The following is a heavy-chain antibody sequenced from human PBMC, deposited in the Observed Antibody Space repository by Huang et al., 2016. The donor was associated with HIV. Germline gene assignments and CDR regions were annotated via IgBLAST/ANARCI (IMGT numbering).Heavy chain of an antibody. D-gene: IGHD4-4*01. CDR2: ISYDGTRK. J-gene: IGHJ4*02. V-gene: IGHV3-30*14. Sequence: QVQLVESGGGVVQPGRSLRLSCVAPGFSFSNYAVHWVRQAQGKGLEGVAVISYDGTRKYYADSVKGRFTVSRDNSKNTAYVQMNNPRGGDTAVYYCARAPEFGNYEFDQWGLGTLVTVSS. CDR3: ARAPEFGNYEFDQ. CDR1: GFSFSNYA.